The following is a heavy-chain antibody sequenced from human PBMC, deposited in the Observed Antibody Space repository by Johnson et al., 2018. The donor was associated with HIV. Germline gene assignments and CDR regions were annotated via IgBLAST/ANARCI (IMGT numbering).Heavy chain of an antibody. CDR3: VREELYSGSSNAFDI. Sequence: VQLVESGGGLVQPGGSLRLSCAASGFTFINYWMHWVRQAPGKGLVWVSRINSDGSSTSYADAVKGRFTSSRDNSKNTLYLQMNSLRAEDTAVYYCVREELYSGSSNAFDIWGQGTMVTVSS. CDR1: GFTFINYW. D-gene: IGHD1-26*01. J-gene: IGHJ3*02. V-gene: IGHV3-74*01. CDR2: INSDGSST.